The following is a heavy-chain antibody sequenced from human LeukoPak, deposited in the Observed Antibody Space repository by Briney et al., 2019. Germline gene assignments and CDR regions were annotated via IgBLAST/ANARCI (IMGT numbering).Heavy chain of an antibody. CDR1: GFTFSSYG. Sequence: GGSLRLSCAASGFTFSSYGMHWVRQAPGKGLEWVAVISYDGSNKYYADSVKGRFTISRDNSKNTLYLQMSGLRDEDTAVYYCISDICGRDDQWGRRTLVTVSS. V-gene: IGHV3-30*03. CDR2: ISYDGSNK. CDR3: ISDICGRDDQ. D-gene: IGHD3-9*01. J-gene: IGHJ5*02.